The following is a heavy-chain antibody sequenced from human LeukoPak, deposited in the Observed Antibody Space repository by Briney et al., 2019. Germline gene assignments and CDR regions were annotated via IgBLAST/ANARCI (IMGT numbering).Heavy chain of an antibody. CDR3: ARDSASYGRFDY. V-gene: IGHV3-74*03. D-gene: IGHD5-18*01. J-gene: IGHJ4*02. Sequence: GGSLRLSCATSGFTFNIYWMQWVRQVPGKGLVWVSRIDSNGGGATYADSVKGRFTTSRDNGNNTMYLQMNSLRAEDTAVYFCARDSASYGRFDYWGQGTLVTVSS. CDR1: GFTFNIYW. CDR2: IDSNGGGA.